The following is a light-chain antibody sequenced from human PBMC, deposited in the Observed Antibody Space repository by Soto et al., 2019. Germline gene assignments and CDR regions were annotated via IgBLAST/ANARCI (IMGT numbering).Light chain of an antibody. CDR2: DAS. V-gene: IGKV3-11*01. CDR3: QQRSNWPS. CDR1: QSVRTY. J-gene: IGKJ4*01. Sequence: EIVFAQSPATPSLSPGERATPSCRASQSVRTYLAWYQQKPGQAPRLLIYDASNRATGIPARFSGSGSGTDFTLTISSLEPEDFAVYYCQQRSNWPSFGGGTKVDIK.